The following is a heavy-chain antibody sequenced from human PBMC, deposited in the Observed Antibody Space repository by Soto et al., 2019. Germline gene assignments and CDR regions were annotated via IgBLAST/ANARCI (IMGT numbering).Heavy chain of an antibody. Sequence: SLRLSCASSGFTFDDYAMHWVLQVPVKGLEWVSGINWNSGSIGYGDSVKGRFAISRDNAKNSLHLQMNSLSAEDTAFYYCVKDESINWYSGHFRHWGQGTLVTVSS. J-gene: IGHJ1*01. CDR1: GFTFDDYA. D-gene: IGHD6-13*01. CDR2: INWNSGSI. CDR3: VKDESINWYSGHFRH. V-gene: IGHV3-9*01.